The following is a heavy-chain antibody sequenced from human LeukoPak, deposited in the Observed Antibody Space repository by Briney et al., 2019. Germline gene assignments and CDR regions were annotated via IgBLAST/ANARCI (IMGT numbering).Heavy chain of an antibody. CDR1: GFTFSSYE. D-gene: IGHD3-22*01. V-gene: IGHV3-48*03. CDR2: ISSSGSTI. Sequence: GGSLGLSCAASGFTFSSYEMNWVRQAPGKGLEWVSYISSSGSTIYYADSVKGRFTVSRDNAKNSLYLQMNSLRAEDTAVYYCARDLYRIVVVPHYFDYWGQGTLVTVSS. CDR3: ARDLYRIVVVPHYFDY. J-gene: IGHJ4*02.